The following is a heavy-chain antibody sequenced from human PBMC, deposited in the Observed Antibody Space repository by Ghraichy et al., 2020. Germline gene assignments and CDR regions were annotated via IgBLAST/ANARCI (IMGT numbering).Heavy chain of an antibody. V-gene: IGHV4-39*07. Sequence: SETLSLTCTVSGGSISSSSYYWGWIRQPPGKGLEWIGSIYYSGSTYYNPSLKSRVTISVDTSKNQFSLKLSSVTAADTAVYYCARLPDAFDIWGQGTMVTVSS. CDR1: GGSISSSSYY. CDR3: ARLPDAFDI. J-gene: IGHJ3*02. CDR2: IYYSGST.